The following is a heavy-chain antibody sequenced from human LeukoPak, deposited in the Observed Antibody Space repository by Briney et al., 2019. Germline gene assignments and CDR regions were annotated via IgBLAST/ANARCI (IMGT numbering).Heavy chain of an antibody. CDR2: IIPIFGTA. D-gene: IGHD2-8*01. J-gene: IGHJ4*02. CDR3: ARGGVSGHFGFDY. Sequence: SVKVSCKASGGTFSSYAISWVRQAPGQGLEWMGGIIPIFGTANYAQKFQGRVTITTDESTSTAYMELSSLRSEDTAVYYCARGGVSGHFGFDYWGQGTLVTVSS. V-gene: IGHV1-69*05. CDR1: GGTFSSYA.